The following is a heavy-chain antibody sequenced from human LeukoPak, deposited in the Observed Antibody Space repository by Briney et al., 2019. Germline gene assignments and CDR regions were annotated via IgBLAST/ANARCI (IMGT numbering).Heavy chain of an antibody. V-gene: IGHV4-4*07. CDR2: VDTSGRT. CDR3: ARHWSHSVAQFGRYYWFDP. Sequence: SDTLSPTCTVSGGSISGYYWSWIRQPAGKGLEWIGHVDTSGRTNYNSSLMSRVTMSVDTSKNQFSLRLTSVTAADTAVYYCARHWSHSVAQFGRYYWFDPWGQGTLVTVSS. D-gene: IGHD2-15*01. J-gene: IGHJ5*02. CDR1: GGSISGYY.